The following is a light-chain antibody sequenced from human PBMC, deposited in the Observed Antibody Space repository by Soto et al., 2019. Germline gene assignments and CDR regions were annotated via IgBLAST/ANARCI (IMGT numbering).Light chain of an antibody. CDR1: QSVSSN. CDR2: GAS. Sequence: EIVMTQSPATLSASPGERATLSCTASQSVSSNLAWYQQKPGQAPRLLIYGASTRATGIPARFSGSGSGTEFTLTISSLESEDFAVYYCQEYNNWPPMNTFGQGANLEIK. V-gene: IGKV3-15*01. J-gene: IGKJ2*01. CDR3: QEYNNWPPMNT.